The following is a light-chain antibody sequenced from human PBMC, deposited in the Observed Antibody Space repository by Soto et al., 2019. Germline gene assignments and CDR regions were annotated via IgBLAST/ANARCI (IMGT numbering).Light chain of an antibody. CDR1: QSVSSY. Sequence: EIVLTQSPGTLSLSPGERATLSCRASQSVSSYLAWYQQKPGQAPRLLIYGASSRATGIPDRFSGSGSGTDFTLTVSRMEPEDFAVYYCQHYSSSPRPFGQGTKVEI. J-gene: IGKJ1*01. CDR2: GAS. CDR3: QHYSSSPRP. V-gene: IGKV3-20*01.